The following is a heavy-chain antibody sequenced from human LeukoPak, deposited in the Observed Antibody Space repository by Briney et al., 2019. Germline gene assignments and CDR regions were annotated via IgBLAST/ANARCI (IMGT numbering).Heavy chain of an antibody. D-gene: IGHD6-19*01. CDR3: AKSSPGYSSGWLQH. CDR1: GFTFDDYA. CDR2: ISWNSGRI. Sequence: GRSLRLSCAASGFTFDDYAMHWVRQAPGKGLEWVPGISWNSGRIGYADSVKGRFTISRDNAKKSLYLQMNSLRAEDMALYYCAKSSPGYSSGWLQHWGQGTLVTVSS. V-gene: IGHV3-9*03. J-gene: IGHJ1*01.